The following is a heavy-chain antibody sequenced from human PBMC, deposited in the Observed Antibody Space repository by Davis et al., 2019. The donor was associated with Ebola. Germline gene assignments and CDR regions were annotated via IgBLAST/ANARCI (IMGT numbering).Heavy chain of an antibody. CDR2: INHSGST. J-gene: IGHJ4*02. CDR1: GGSFSGYY. V-gene: IGHV4-34*01. CDR3: ARQVSLWRPFDY. D-gene: IGHD3-10*01. Sequence: SETLSLTCAVYGGSFSGYYWSWIRQPPGKGLEWIGEINHSGSTNYNPSPKSRVTISVDTSNNQFSLKLSSVTAADTAVYYCARQVSLWRPFDYWGRGILVTVSS.